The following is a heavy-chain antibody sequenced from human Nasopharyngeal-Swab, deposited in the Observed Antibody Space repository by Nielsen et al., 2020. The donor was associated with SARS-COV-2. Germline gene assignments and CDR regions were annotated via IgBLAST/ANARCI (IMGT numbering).Heavy chain of an antibody. J-gene: IGHJ6*02. CDR3: ARGGLDYDFWSAYFMDV. CDR1: GFTFNNYN. D-gene: IGHD3-3*01. Sequence: GGSLRLSCAASGFTFNNYNFNWVRQAPGKGLEWVSSISSSSSYIYYADSVKGRFTISRDNAKNSPYLQMNSLRAEDTAVYYCARGGLDYDFWSAYFMDVWGQGTTVTVSS. CDR2: ISSSSSYI. V-gene: IGHV3-21*01.